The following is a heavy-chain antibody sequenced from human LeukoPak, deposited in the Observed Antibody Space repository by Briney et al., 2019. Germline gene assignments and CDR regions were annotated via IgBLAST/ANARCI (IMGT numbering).Heavy chain of an antibody. CDR1: GFTFSSYS. J-gene: IGHJ5*01. CDR2: ISSSSNYI. CDR3: ARVAVSGPTGWFDS. V-gene: IGHV3-21*01. D-gene: IGHD2-8*02. Sequence: PGRSLRLSCAASGFTFSSYSMNWVRQAPGKGLEWVSSISSSSNYIYYADSVKGRFTISRDNAKNSLYLQMNSLRAEDTAVYYCARVAVSGPTGWFDSWGQGTLVIVSS.